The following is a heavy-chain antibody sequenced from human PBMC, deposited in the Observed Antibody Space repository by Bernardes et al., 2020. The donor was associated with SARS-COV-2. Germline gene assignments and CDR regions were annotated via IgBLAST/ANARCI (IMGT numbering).Heavy chain of an antibody. J-gene: IGHJ6*02. CDR1: GFSVSNDF. CDR2: IYSGTDI. Sequence: GGSLRLSCAASGFSVSNDFINWVRQAPGKGLEWVSGIYSGTDIKYADSVKGRFTISRDNSKNTAYLQMNSLRPEDTAGYYCARDLTIMGMDIWGHGTTV. V-gene: IGHV3-66*02. D-gene: IGHD5-12*01. CDR3: ARDLTIMGMDI.